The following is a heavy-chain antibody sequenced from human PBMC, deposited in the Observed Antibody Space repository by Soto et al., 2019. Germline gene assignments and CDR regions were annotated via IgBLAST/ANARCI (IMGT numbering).Heavy chain of an antibody. J-gene: IGHJ3*02. D-gene: IGHD3-10*01. V-gene: IGHV3-21*01. CDR2: ISSSSSYT. CDR1: GFTFSSYS. CDR3: ARVYGSGSYYAEGAFDI. Sequence: EVQLVESGGGLVKPGGSLRLSCAASGFTFSSYSMNWVRQAPGKGLEWVSSISSSSSYTNYADSVKGRFTISRDNAKNSLYLQMNSLRAEDTAVYYCARVYGSGSYYAEGAFDIWGQGTMVTVSS.